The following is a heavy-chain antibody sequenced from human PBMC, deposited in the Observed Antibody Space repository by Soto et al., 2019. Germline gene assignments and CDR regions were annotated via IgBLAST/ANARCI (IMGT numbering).Heavy chain of an antibody. CDR1: GGSISSYY. CDR3: ARDRDYDSSGYGFDP. D-gene: IGHD3-22*01. CDR2: IYYSGST. V-gene: IGHV4-59*12. J-gene: IGHJ5*02. Sequence: ETLSLTCTVSGGSISSYYWSWIRQPPGKGLEWIGYIYYSGSTNYNPSLKSRVTISVDTSKNQFSLKLSSVTAADTAVYYCARDRDYDSSGYGFDPWGQGTLVTVSS.